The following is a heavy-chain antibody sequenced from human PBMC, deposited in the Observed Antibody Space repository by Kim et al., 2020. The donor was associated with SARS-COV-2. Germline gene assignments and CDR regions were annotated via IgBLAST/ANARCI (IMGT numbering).Heavy chain of an antibody. D-gene: IGHD3-10*01. CDR1: GGSISSSSYY. CDR2: IYYSGST. J-gene: IGHJ4*02. Sequence: SETLSLTCTVSGGSISSSSYYWGWIRQPPGKGLEWIGSIYYSGSTYYNPSLKSRVTISVDTSKNQFSLKLSSVTAADTAVYYCASSLYYGSGSFPFDYWGQGTLVTVSS. V-gene: IGHV4-39*07. CDR3: ASSLYYGSGSFPFDY.